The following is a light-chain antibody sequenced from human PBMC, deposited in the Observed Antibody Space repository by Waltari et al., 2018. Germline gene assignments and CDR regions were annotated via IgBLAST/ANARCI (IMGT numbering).Light chain of an antibody. CDR3: SSYAGSSTLYV. CDR2: EGK. Sequence: QSALTQPASVSGSPGQSITISCTGTSSDVGSYNLVSWYQQHPGKAPKLMIYEGKKRPSGVSKRFSGSKSGNTASLTISGLQAEDEADYFCSSYAGSSTLYVFGTGTKVTVL. CDR1: SSDVGSYNL. V-gene: IGLV2-23*01. J-gene: IGLJ1*01.